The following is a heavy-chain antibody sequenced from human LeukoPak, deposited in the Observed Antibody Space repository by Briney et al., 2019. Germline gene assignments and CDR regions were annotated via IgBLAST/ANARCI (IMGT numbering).Heavy chain of an antibody. Sequence: QAGGSLRLSCGASGFTFSTYGMQWVRQAPGKGLEWVAVMWYDGSKKYYADSVKGRFTISRDNSKNTLYLQMNSLRAEDTAVYYCARASLFTMVRGDAFDIWGQGTMVTVSS. J-gene: IGHJ3*02. CDR3: ARASLFTMVRGDAFDI. D-gene: IGHD3-10*01. CDR1: GFTFSTYG. CDR2: MWYDGSKK. V-gene: IGHV3-33*01.